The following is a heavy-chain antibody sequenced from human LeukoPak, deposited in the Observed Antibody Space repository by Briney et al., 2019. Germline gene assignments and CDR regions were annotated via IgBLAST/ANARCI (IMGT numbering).Heavy chain of an antibody. CDR2: IIPILGIA. D-gene: IGHD6-19*01. Sequence: VASVTVSCNASGGTFSSYAISWVRQAPGQGLEWMGRIIPILGIANYAQKLQGRVTITADKSTSTAYMELSSLRSEDTAVYYCATLAVTGTFLYYYYGMDVWGQGTTVTVSS. J-gene: IGHJ6*02. CDR3: ATLAVTGTFLYYYYGMDV. V-gene: IGHV1-69*04. CDR1: GGTFSSYA.